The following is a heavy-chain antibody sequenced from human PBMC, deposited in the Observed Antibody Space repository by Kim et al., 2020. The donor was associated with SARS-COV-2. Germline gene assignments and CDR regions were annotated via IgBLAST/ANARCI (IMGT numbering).Heavy chain of an antibody. D-gene: IGHD4-17*01. CDR3: ARDRTRLLFDY. V-gene: IGHV4-30-4*01. CDR2: IYYSGST. CDR1: GGSISSGDYY. Sequence: SETLSLTCTVSGGSISSGDYYWSWIHQPPGKGLEWIGYIYYSGSTYYNPSLKSRVTISVDTSKNQFSLKLSSVTAADTAVYYCARDRTRLLFDYWGQGTLVTVSS. J-gene: IGHJ4*02.